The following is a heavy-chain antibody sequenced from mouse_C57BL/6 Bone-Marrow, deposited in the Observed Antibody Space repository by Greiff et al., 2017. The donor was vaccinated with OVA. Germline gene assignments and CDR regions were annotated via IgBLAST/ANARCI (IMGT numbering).Heavy chain of an antibody. CDR1: GYTFTSYT. D-gene: IGHD2-5*01. CDR3: ARKMSNYDYFDY. V-gene: IGHV1-4*01. Sequence: QVQLQQSGAELARPGASVKMSCKASGYTFTSYTMHWVKQRPGQGLEWIGYINPSSGYTKYNQKFKDKATLTADKSSSTAYMQLSSPTSEDSAVYYCARKMSNYDYFDYWGQGTTLTVSS. J-gene: IGHJ2*01. CDR2: INPSSGYT.